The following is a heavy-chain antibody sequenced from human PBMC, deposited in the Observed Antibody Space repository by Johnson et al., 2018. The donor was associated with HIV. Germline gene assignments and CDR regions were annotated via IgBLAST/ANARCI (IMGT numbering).Heavy chain of an antibody. D-gene: IGHD3-3*01. V-gene: IGHV3-30-3*01. CDR3: ARDLIKQQFLEWLAEGYGVFDI. Sequence: QVQLVESGGGVVQPGRSLRLSCAASGFIFSSYAMHWVRQAPGKGLEWVGLISYDGSNKYYADSVKGRFIISRDNSKKTLDLQTNSLRAEDKAVYYCARDLIKQQFLEWLAEGYGVFDIWGQGTMVTVSS. CDR2: ISYDGSNK. CDR1: GFIFSSYA. J-gene: IGHJ3*02.